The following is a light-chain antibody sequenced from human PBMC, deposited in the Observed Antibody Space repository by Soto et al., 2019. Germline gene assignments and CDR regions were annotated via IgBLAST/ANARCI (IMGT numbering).Light chain of an antibody. CDR1: QAISSY. J-gene: IGKJ4*01. CDR2: GAS. V-gene: IGKV1-9*01. Sequence: GDRVTITCRASQAISSYLAWYQEKPGKPPKLLIYGASTLQSDVPSRFSVTVSGTEFTLTVRSLQAEDAETYDGQQFNDYPLTFGGGTKVDIK. CDR3: QQFNDYPLT.